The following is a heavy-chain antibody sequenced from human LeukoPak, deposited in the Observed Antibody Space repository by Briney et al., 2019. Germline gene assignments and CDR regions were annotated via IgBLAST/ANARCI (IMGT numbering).Heavy chain of an antibody. Sequence: GGSLRLSCAASGFTFSDYYMSWIRQAPGKGLEWVSTISGSGGSTYYADSVKGRFTISRDNSKNTLYLQMNSLRAEDTAVYYCAKDGYGSGSYDWFDPWGQGTLVTVSS. CDR2: ISGSGGST. D-gene: IGHD3-10*01. J-gene: IGHJ5*02. CDR1: GFTFSDYY. CDR3: AKDGYGSGSYDWFDP. V-gene: IGHV3-23*01.